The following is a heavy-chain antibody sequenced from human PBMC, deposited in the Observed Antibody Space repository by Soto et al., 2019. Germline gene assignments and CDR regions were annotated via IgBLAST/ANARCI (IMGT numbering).Heavy chain of an antibody. J-gene: IGHJ5*02. D-gene: IGHD1-1*01. V-gene: IGHV4-4*07. CDR1: GASISGFY. CDR2: IYATGTT. Sequence: SETLSLTCTVSGASISGFYWSWIRKSAGKGLEWIGRIYATGTTDHNPSLKSRVMMSVDTSKKQFSLKLRSVTAADTAVYYCVRDGTKTLRDWFEPWGQG. CDR3: VRDGTKTLRDWFEP.